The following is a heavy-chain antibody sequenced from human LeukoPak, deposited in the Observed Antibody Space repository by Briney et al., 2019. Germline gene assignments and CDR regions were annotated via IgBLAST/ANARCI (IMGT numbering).Heavy chain of an antibody. D-gene: IGHD3-3*01. CDR2: IYHSGST. Sequence: SETLSLTCTVSGYSISSGYYWGWIRQPPGKGLEWIGSIYHSGSTYYNPSLKSRVTISVDTSKNQFSLKLSSVTAADTAVYYCVAGTIFGVPDAFDVWGQGTMVTVSS. V-gene: IGHV4-38-2*02. CDR3: VAGTIFGVPDAFDV. CDR1: GYSISSGYY. J-gene: IGHJ3*01.